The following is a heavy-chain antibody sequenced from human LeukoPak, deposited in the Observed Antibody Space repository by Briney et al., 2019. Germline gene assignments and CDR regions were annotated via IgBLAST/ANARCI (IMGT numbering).Heavy chain of an antibody. CDR1: GSTFNTDA. V-gene: IGHV3-48*03. CDR3: VRDLYYDSVS. Sequence: GGSLRLSCAASGSTFNTDAMTWVRQAPGNRLEWISYISSGSTTTYYADSVGGRFTVSRDNTKKSLYLQMNSLRAEDTAIYYCVRDLYYDSVSWGQGTLVTVSS. CDR2: ISSGSTTT. D-gene: IGHD3-22*01. J-gene: IGHJ4*02.